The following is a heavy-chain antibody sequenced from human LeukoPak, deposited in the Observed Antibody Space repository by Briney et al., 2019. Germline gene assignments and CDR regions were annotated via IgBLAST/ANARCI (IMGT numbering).Heavy chain of an antibody. V-gene: IGHV3-7*01. Sequence: TGGSLRLSCAASGFIFSNYLLSWVRQAPGKGLEWVANMRKDGSEKYYVDSVKGRFTISRDNAKNSMYLQMNSLRAEDTAVYYCAREGDAFDFWGQGTMVTVSS. J-gene: IGHJ3*01. CDR3: AREGDAFDF. CDR1: GFIFSNYL. CDR2: MRKDGSEK.